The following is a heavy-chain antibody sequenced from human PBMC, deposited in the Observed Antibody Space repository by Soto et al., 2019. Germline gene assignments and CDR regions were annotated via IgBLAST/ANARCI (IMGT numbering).Heavy chain of an antibody. CDR1: GFTFSSYS. CDR2: ISSSSSYI. Sequence: GGSLRPSCSASGFTFSSYSINWGRPAPGKGLEWVSSISSSSSYIYYADSVKGRFTISRDNAKNSLYLQMNSLRAEDTAVYYCARVTTVTTHDAFDIWGQGTMVTVSS. D-gene: IGHD4-17*01. J-gene: IGHJ3*02. V-gene: IGHV3-21*01. CDR3: ARVTTVTTHDAFDI.